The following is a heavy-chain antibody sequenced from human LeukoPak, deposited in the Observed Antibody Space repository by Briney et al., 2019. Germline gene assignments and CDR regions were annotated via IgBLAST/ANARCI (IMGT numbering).Heavy chain of an antibody. J-gene: IGHJ5*02. CDR2: IRSKANNYAT. CDR3: TKRATDDSSGYYST. D-gene: IGHD3-22*01. V-gene: IGHV3-73*01. CDR1: GFTFSGSA. Sequence: PGGSLRLSCAASGFTFSGSAMHWVRQASGKGLEWVGRIRSKANNYATAYAASVKGRFTISRDDSKNTAYLQVNSLKTEDTAVYYCTKRATDDSSGYYSTWGQGTLVTVSS.